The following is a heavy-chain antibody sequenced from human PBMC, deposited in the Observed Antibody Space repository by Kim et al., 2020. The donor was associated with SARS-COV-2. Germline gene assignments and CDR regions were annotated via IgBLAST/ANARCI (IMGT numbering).Heavy chain of an antibody. J-gene: IGHJ4*02. CDR3: ARVGSIVDYYGLDY. D-gene: IGHD3-10*01. Sequence: SETLSLTCAVYGGSFSGYYWSWIRQPPGKGLEWIGEINHSGSTNYNPSLKSRVTISVDTSKNQFSLKLSSVTAADTAVYYCARVGSIVDYYGLDYWGQGT. CDR1: GGSFSGYY. V-gene: IGHV4-34*01. CDR2: INHSGST.